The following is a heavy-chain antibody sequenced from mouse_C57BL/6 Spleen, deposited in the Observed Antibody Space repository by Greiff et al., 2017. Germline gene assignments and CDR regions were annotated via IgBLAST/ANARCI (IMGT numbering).Heavy chain of an antibody. D-gene: IGHD2-3*01. Sequence: VQLQQSGPELVKPGASVKISCKASGYAFSSSWMNWVKQRPGKGLEWIGRIYPGDGDTNYNGKFKGKATLTADKSSSTAYMQLSSLTSEDSAFYFCARGTIYDGYYGAMDYWGQGTSVTVSS. J-gene: IGHJ4*01. CDR1: GYAFSSSW. CDR2: IYPGDGDT. V-gene: IGHV1-82*01. CDR3: ARGTIYDGYYGAMDY.